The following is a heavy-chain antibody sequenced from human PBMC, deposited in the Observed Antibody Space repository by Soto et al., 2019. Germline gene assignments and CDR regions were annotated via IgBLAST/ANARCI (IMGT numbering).Heavy chain of an antibody. CDR2: IYHSGST. V-gene: IGHV4-30-2*01. J-gene: IGHJ5*02. Sequence: SETLSLTCAVSGGSISSGGYSWSWIRQPPGKGLEWIGYIYHSGSTYYSPSLKSRVTISVDRSKNQFSLKLSSVTAADTAVYYCARIPSPWGQGALVTVSS. D-gene: IGHD2-21*01. CDR3: ARIPSP. CDR1: GGSISSGGYS.